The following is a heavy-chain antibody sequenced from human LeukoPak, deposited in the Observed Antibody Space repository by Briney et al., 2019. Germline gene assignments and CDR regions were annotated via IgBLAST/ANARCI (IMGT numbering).Heavy chain of an antibody. V-gene: IGHV4-4*02. CDR1: GGSISNTNW. J-gene: IGHJ4*02. CDR2: IYHNGST. Sequence: SETLSLTCGVSGGSISNTNWWTWVRQPPGKGLEWIGEIYHNGSTNYNPSLKSRVTISVDKSKNQFSLKLSSVTAADTAVYYCARDSRYSSGCFDYWGQGTLVTVSS. CDR3: ARDSRYSSGCFDY. D-gene: IGHD6-19*01.